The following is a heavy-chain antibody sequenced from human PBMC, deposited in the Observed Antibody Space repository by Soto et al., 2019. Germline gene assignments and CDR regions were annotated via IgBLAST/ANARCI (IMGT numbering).Heavy chain of an antibody. D-gene: IGHD6-13*01. CDR3: ARDRSAHPYSSSWYDFSRFFDY. CDR1: GYTFTSYA. Sequence: ASVKVSCKASGYTFTSYAMHWVRQAPGQRLEWMGWINAGNGNTKYSQKFQGRVTITRDTSASTAYMELSSLRSEDTAVYYCARDRSAHPYSSSWYDFSRFFDYWGQGTLVTVSS. CDR2: INAGNGNT. J-gene: IGHJ4*02. V-gene: IGHV1-3*01.